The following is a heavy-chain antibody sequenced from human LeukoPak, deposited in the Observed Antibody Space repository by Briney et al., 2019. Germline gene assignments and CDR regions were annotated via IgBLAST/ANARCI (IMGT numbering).Heavy chain of an antibody. CDR3: ASFPFDY. CDR1: GFTFSSYA. V-gene: IGHV3-64*01. J-gene: IGHJ4*02. Sequence: GGSLRLSCAASGFTFSSYAMHWVRQAPGKGLEYVSAISSNGGSTYYANSVKGRFTISRDNSKNTLYLQMGSLRAEDMAVYYCASFPFDYWGQGTLVTVSS. CDR2: ISSNGGST.